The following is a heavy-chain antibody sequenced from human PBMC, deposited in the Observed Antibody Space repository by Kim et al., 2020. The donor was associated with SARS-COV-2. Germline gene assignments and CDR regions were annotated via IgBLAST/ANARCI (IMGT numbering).Heavy chain of an antibody. V-gene: IGHV3-9*01. CDR1: GFIFGDYA. D-gene: IGHD2-15*01. CDR3: ANFLLGSTDPYTSDI. Sequence: GGSLRLSLAASGFIFGDYAMNWVRHGPGKGLEWVSGISCDRGSIDYADSVKVRFTISIDNAKTSLYLQMSILRAEDTALSYCANFLLGSTDPYTSDIWG. CDR2: ISCDRGSI. J-gene: IGHJ3*02.